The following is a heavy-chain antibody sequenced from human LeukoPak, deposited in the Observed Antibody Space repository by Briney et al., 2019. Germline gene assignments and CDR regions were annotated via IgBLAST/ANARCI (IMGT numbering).Heavy chain of an antibody. CDR3: VRDFVSGSFDSFDI. V-gene: IGHV3-48*03. CDR1: GFTFSTYE. D-gene: IGHD1-26*01. CDR2: LGSSGSTI. J-gene: IGHJ3*02. Sequence: GGSLRLSCAASGFTFSTYEMNWVRQAPGKGLEWVSYLGSSGSTIHYADSVKGRFTISRDNAKKSLYLQMHSLRTEDTAIYCCVRDFVSGSFDSFDIWGQGTMVTVSS.